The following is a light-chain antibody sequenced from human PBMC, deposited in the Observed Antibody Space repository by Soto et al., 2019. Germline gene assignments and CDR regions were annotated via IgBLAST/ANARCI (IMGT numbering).Light chain of an antibody. CDR1: KLGNKY. CDR3: QVWDRSTRV. Sequence: SYELTQPPSVSVSPGQTASITCSGDKLGNKYACWYQQKPGQSPVLVICKDSKRPSGTPERFSGSNSGNTATLTISGTQAMDEADYYCQVWDRSTRVFGGGTKVTVL. J-gene: IGLJ3*02. V-gene: IGLV3-1*01. CDR2: KDS.